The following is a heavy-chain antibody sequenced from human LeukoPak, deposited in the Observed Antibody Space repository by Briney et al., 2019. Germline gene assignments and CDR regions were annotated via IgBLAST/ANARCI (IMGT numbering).Heavy chain of an antibody. CDR2: ISYDGSNK. CDR3: AKDLPRGVVVVAAGGAFDI. D-gene: IGHD2-15*01. V-gene: IGHV3-30*18. Sequence: GGPLRLSCAASGFTFSSYGMHWARQAPGKGLEGVAVISYDGSNKYYADSVKGRFTISRDNSKNTLYLQMNSLRAEDTAVYYCAKDLPRGVVVVAAGGAFDIWGQGTMVTVSS. J-gene: IGHJ3*02. CDR1: GFTFSSYG.